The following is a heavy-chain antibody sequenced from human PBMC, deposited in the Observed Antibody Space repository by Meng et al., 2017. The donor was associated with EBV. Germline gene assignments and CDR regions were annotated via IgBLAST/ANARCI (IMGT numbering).Heavy chain of an antibody. CDR3: VRAEIAAAGRLDY. Sequence: VQLVLSWPQMRKPASALEVVWYAAGETYTDSDINWLRQRPGQELEWMGGILPIFGTANYAQKLQGRVKITADKSPRTAYMELSSLRSEDTDVYYCVRAEIAAAGRLDYWGQGTLVTVSS. J-gene: IGHJ4*02. D-gene: IGHD6-13*01. CDR1: GETYTDSD. CDR2: ILPIFGTA. V-gene: IGHV1-69*06.